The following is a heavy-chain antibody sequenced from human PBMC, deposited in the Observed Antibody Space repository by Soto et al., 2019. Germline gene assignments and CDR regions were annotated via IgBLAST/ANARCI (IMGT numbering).Heavy chain of an antibody. D-gene: IGHD3-10*01. V-gene: IGHV3-7*01. CDR2: IKPDGSEK. CDR1: GFTFSSFW. J-gene: IGHJ3*01. Sequence: EAQLVESGGGLVQPGGSLRLSCAASGFTFSSFWMNWVRQTPGKGLEWVAHIKPDGSEKYFVGSVRGRFTISRDNAKNTVYLQTDSLSAEDTAVYYCARGDMVREHDAFDLWGQGTMVTVSS. CDR3: ARGDMVREHDAFDL.